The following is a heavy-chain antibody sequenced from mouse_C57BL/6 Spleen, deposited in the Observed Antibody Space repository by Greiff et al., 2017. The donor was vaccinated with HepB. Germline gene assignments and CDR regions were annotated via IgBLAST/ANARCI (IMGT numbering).Heavy chain of an antibody. J-gene: IGHJ4*01. CDR3: ARAINYYAMDY. Sequence: QVQLQQSGAELMKPGASVKLSCKATGYTFTGYWIEWVKQKPGNGLEWIGEILPGSGSTNYNEKFKGKATFTADTSSNTAYMQLSRLTTEDSAIYDWARAINYYAMDYWGQGTSDTVSS. CDR1: GYTFTGYW. D-gene: IGHD1-2*01. CDR2: ILPGSGST. V-gene: IGHV1-9*01.